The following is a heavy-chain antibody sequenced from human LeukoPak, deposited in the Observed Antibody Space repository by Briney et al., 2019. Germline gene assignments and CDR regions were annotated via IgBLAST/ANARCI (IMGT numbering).Heavy chain of an antibody. CDR1: GFTFIGYA. Sequence: GGSLRLSCAASGFTFIGYAMSWVRHAPGKGLEWVSSISGSGGSIYYADSVKGRFTVSRDNSKNTLYRQMNTLRAEDTAAYYCAKDEDARPMYFQDWGQGTLVTVSS. J-gene: IGHJ1*01. CDR2: ISGSGGSI. V-gene: IGHV3-23*01. CDR3: AKDEDARPMYFQD. D-gene: IGHD2-2*01.